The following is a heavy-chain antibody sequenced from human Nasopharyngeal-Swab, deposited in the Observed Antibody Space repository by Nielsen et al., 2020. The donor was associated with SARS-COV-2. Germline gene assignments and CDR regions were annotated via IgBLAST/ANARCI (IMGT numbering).Heavy chain of an antibody. D-gene: IGHD1-14*01. CDR3: ARVANHSMDS. Sequence: GESLKISCAASGLIVISNYMSWVRQAPGKGLEWVSIIYIGGTTYYADSVRGRFTISRDNSKNTLSLQMSSLRAEDTAVYYCARVANHSMDSWGQGTLVTVSS. CDR2: IYIGGTT. V-gene: IGHV3-53*01. J-gene: IGHJ4*02. CDR1: GLIVISNY.